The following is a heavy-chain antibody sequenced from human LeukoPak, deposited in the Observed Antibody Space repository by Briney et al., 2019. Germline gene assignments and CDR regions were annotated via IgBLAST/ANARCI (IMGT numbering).Heavy chain of an antibody. CDR1: AASISNYY. CDR2: ISTSGST. V-gene: IGHV4-4*09. Sequence: SETLSLTCAVSAASISNYYWSWIRQALGKGLEWIGYISTSGSTNYNPSLKSRVSISLDTSKNRFSLNLNFVTAADTAVYYCASPRSGYRYTFDYWGQGALVTVSS. CDR3: ASPRSGYRYTFDY. J-gene: IGHJ4*02. D-gene: IGHD3-22*01.